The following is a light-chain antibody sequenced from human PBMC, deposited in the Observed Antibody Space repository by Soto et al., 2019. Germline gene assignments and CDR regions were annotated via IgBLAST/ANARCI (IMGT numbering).Light chain of an antibody. CDR1: SGTNY. CDR3: AAWDDSLSGFYV. J-gene: IGLJ1*01. CDR2: RNN. Sequence: QSVLTQSPSASGTPGQTVTISCSGSSGTNYVYWYQQLPGTAPKLLIYRNNQRPSGVPDRFSGSKSGTSASLAISGLRSEDEADYYCAAWDDSLSGFYVFGTGTKVTGL. V-gene: IGLV1-47*01.